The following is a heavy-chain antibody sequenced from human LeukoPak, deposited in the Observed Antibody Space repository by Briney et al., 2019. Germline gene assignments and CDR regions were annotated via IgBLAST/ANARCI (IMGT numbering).Heavy chain of an antibody. V-gene: IGHV3-48*02. CDR1: GFTFSTYS. Sequence: GGSLRLSCAASGFTFSTYSMNWVRQAPGKGLEWVSYLTGSSTTIEYADSVKGRFTISRDNAKNSLYLQMNSLGDEDTAVYYCARMTSGFDMWGQGTMVSVSS. J-gene: IGHJ3*02. CDR3: ARMTSGFDM. CDR2: LTGSSTTI.